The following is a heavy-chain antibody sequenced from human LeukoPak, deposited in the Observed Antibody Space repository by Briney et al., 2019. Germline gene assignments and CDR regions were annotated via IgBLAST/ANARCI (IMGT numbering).Heavy chain of an antibody. V-gene: IGHV3-23*01. CDR2: ISGSGGST. J-gene: IGHJ3*02. CDR1: GFTFSSYA. CDR3: AKDVLLWFGELSPADAFDI. D-gene: IGHD3-10*01. Sequence: PGGSLRLSCAASGFTFSSYAMSWVRPAPGKGREGVSAISGSGGSTYYADSVKGRFTISRDNSKNTLYLQMNSLRAEDTAVYYCAKDVLLWFGELSPADAFDIWGQGTMVTVSS.